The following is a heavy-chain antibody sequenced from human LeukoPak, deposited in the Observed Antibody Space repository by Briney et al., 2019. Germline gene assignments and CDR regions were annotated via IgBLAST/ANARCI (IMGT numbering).Heavy chain of an antibody. CDR3: AKGGWRTGDGMNV. CDR2: LSGSGGGT. D-gene: IGHD6-19*01. V-gene: IGHV3-23*01. J-gene: IGHJ6*02. Sequence: GGSLRLSCAASGFTLSSYTQNWVRQAPGKGLEWVSALSGSGGGTYYADSVKGRFTISRDNSKNTLYLQMNSLRVDDTAVYYCAKGGWRTGDGMNVWGQGATVTVSS. CDR1: GFTLSSYT.